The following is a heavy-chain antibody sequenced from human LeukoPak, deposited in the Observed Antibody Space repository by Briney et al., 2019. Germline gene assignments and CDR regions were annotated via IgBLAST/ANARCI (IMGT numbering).Heavy chain of an antibody. D-gene: IGHD3-10*01. CDR3: ARAMVRGEKDYYYGMDV. V-gene: IGHV4-39*07. J-gene: IGHJ6*02. CDR2: IYNSGST. Sequence: SETLSLTCTVSGGSISSSGYYWGWIRQPPGKGLEWIGSIYNSGSTYYNPSLKSRVTISVDTSKNQFSLKLTSVTAADTAVYYCARAMVRGEKDYYYGMDVWGQGTTVTVSS. CDR1: GGSISSSGYY.